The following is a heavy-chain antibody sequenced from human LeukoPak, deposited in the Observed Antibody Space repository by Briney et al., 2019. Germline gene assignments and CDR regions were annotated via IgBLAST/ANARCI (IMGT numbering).Heavy chain of an antibody. CDR2: IYYSGST. CDR3: ARLVMVRGVITPYFDY. J-gene: IGHJ4*02. CDR1: GGSISSYY. D-gene: IGHD3-10*01. V-gene: IGHV4-59*08. Sequence: SDTLSLTCTVSGGSISSYYWSWIRQPPGKGLEWIGYIYYSGSTNYNPSLKSRVTISVDTSKNQFSLKLSSVTAADTAVYYCARLVMVRGVITPYFDYWGQGTLVTVSS.